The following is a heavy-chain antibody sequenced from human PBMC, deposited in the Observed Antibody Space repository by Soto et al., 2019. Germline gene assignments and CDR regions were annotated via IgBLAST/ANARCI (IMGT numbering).Heavy chain of an antibody. CDR2: IRSKAYGGTT. CDR1: GYSFTDDY. D-gene: IGHD3-22*01. V-gene: IGHV3-49*03. CDR3: TRDYYDSSGYYPVDY. J-gene: IGHJ4*02. Sequence: SCKASGYSFTDDYMSWFRQAPGKGLEWVGFIRSKAYGGTTEYAASVKGRFTISRDDSKSIAYLQMNSLKTEDTAVYYCTRDYYDSSGYYPVDYWGQGTLVTVSS.